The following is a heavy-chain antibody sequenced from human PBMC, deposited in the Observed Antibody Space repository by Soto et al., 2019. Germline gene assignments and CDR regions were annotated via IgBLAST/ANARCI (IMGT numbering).Heavy chain of an antibody. D-gene: IGHD1-1*01. Sequence: PGGSLRLSCAASGFTFCSFWMHWVRQVPGKGLVWVSRINSDGSSTAYADSVKGRFTISRDNAKNTLYLQVTSLRADDTAVYYCARDPLIGSTDYGLDVWGQGTTVTASS. J-gene: IGHJ6*02. CDR2: INSDGSST. CDR3: ARDPLIGSTDYGLDV. CDR1: GFTFCSFW. V-gene: IGHV3-74*01.